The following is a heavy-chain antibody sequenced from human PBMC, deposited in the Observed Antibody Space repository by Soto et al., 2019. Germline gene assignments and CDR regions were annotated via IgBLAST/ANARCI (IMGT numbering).Heavy chain of an antibody. V-gene: IGHV3-23*01. CDR3: ARRGSGSYNDY. J-gene: IGHJ4*02. CDR1: GFTFSSYA. CDR2: ISGSGGST. D-gene: IGHD1-26*01. Sequence: EVQLLESGGGLVQPGGSLRLSCAASGFTFSSYAMRWVRQAPVKGLEWVSAISGSGGSTYYAASVKGRFTISRDNSKNTLYLQMNSLRAEDTAVYYCARRGSGSYNDYWGQGTLVTVSS.